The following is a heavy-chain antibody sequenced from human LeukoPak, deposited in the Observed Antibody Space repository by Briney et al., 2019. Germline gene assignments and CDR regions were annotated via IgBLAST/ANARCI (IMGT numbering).Heavy chain of an antibody. CDR1: GGSISTYY. Sequence: PSETLSLTCTVSGGSISTYYWGWIRQPPGKGLEWIGSIYYSGSTYYNPSLKSRVTISVDTSKNQFSLKLSSVTAADTAVYYCARTPLVYYFDYWGQGTLVTVSS. CDR2: IYYSGST. J-gene: IGHJ4*02. CDR3: ARTPLVYYFDY. V-gene: IGHV4-39*01.